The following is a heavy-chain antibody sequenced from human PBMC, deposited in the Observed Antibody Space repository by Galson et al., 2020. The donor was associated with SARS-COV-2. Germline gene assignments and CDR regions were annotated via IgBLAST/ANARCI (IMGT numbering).Heavy chain of an antibody. J-gene: IGHJ2*01. V-gene: IGHV4-61*01. CDR2: VYDSGST. CDR1: GDSVSSTFYY. CDR3: ARYGTSSSWFFDL. Sequence: SETLSLTCTVSGDSVSSTFYYWSWIRQPPGRGLEWIGHVYDSGSTNYNSSLKSRVTISLDTSKNQFSLKLTSVTAADTAVYYCARYGTSSSWFFDLWGRGTLVNVSS. D-gene: IGHD6-6*01.